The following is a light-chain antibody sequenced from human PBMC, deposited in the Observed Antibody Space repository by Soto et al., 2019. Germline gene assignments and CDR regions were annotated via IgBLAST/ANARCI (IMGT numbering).Light chain of an antibody. CDR3: QQYNSYPLT. CDR1: QSISSW. CDR2: KAS. J-gene: IGKJ4*01. V-gene: IGKV1-5*03. Sequence: DIQMTQSPSTLSASVGDRVTITCRASQSISSWLAWYQQKPGKAPNLVIYKASSLESGVPSRFSGSGSGTEFTLTISSLQPDDFATYYCQQYNSYPLTFGGGTKVDIK.